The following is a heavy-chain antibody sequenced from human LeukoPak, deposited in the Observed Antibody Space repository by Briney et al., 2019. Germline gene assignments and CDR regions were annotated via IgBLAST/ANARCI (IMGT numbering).Heavy chain of an antibody. D-gene: IGHD2-15*01. CDR1: GFTFSSYA. V-gene: IGHV3-23*01. J-gene: IGHJ4*02. Sequence: GGSLRLSCAASGFTFSSYAMSWVRQAPGKGLEWVSAISGSGGSTYYADSVKGRFTISRDNSKNTLYLQMNSLRAEDTAVYYCAKSWVVVVADAAPFDYWGQGTLVTVSS. CDR3: AKSWVVVVADAAPFDY. CDR2: ISGSGGST.